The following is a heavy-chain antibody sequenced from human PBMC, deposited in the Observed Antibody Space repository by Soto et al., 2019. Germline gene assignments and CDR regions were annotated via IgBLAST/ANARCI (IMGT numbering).Heavy chain of an antibody. CDR3: TGGCIAAGNGALDY. V-gene: IGHV3-49*04. Sequence: SLRLSCAVYGLTFGDYALSWVRQAPGKGLGWVGFIRSKAYGGSTEYAASVKGRFTISREDSKSIAYLQMNSLKTEDTAVYCWTGGCIAAGNGALDYWGQGTLVTVYS. CDR1: GLTFGDYA. CDR2: IRSKAYGGST. D-gene: IGHD6-13*01. J-gene: IGHJ4*02.